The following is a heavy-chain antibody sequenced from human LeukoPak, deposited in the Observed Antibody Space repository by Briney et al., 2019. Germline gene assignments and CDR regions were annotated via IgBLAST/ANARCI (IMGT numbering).Heavy chain of an antibody. J-gene: IGHJ4*02. V-gene: IGHV4-39*07. CDR1: GGSISSSSYY. Sequence: SETLSLTCTVSGGSISSSSYYWGWIRQPPGKGLEWIGSIYYSGSTYYNPSLKSRVTISVDTPKNQFSLKLSSVTAADTAVYYCARAKTTVVGFDYWGQGTLVTVSS. CDR2: IYYSGST. CDR3: ARAKTTVVGFDY. D-gene: IGHD4-23*01.